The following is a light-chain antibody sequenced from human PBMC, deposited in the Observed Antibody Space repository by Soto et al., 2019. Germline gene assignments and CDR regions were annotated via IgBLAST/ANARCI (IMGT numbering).Light chain of an antibody. V-gene: IGLV2-23*01. Sequence: QSVLREPASVSGTPGQSITISCAGTSTAVGRYNLVSWYQQLPGKAPKLMICEGDKRPSGVSDRFSGSKSGNTASLTISGLQAEDEADYYCCSYTGSGNFYVFGTGTKVTVL. CDR2: EGD. CDR3: CSYTGSGNFYV. CDR1: STAVGRYNL. J-gene: IGLJ1*01.